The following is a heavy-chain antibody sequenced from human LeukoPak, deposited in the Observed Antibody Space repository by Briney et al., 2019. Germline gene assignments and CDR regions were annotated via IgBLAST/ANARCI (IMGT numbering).Heavy chain of an antibody. CDR2: ISAYNGNT. J-gene: IGHJ3*02. CDR3: ARDYTPDIVVVVAAALDAFDI. Sequence: ASVKVSCKASGYTFTSYGISWVRQAPGQGLEWMGWISAYNGNTNYAQKLQGRVTMTTDTSTSTAYMELRSLRSDDTAVYYCARDYTPDIVVVVAAALDAFDIWAKGQWSPSLQ. V-gene: IGHV1-18*01. D-gene: IGHD2-15*01. CDR1: GYTFTSYG.